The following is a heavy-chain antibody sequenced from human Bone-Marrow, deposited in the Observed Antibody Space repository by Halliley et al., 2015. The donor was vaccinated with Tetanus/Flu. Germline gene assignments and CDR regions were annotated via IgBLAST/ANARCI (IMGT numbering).Heavy chain of an antibody. V-gene: IGHV4-59*08. J-gene: IGHJ5*01. CDR2: VSHSGTS. CDR1: GASVSGFF. D-gene: IGHD6-13*01. CDR3: GRLAKLSGPASWSRPVDS. Sequence: TLSLTCIVSGASVSGFFWGWIRQPPGKGLQYIGYVSHSGTSTVNPSLKSRVTISLDTSKNSVSLNLTSVTAADTAVYFCGRLAKLSGPASWSRPVDSWGQGALVTVSS.